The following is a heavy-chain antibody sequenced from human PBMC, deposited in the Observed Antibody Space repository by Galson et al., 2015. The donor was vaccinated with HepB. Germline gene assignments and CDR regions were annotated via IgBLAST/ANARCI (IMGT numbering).Heavy chain of an antibody. D-gene: IGHD3-3*01. CDR2: INHSGST. V-gene: IGHV4-34*01. J-gene: IGHJ3*02. CDR3: ARRFTLTLRFLEWLLFGAFDI. CDR1: GGSFSGYY. Sequence: SEPLSLTCAVYGGSFSGYYWSWIRQPPGKGLEWIGEINHSGSTNYNPSLKSRVTISVDTSKNQFSLKLSSVTAADTAVYYCARRFTLTLRFLEWLLFGAFDIWGQGTMVTVSS.